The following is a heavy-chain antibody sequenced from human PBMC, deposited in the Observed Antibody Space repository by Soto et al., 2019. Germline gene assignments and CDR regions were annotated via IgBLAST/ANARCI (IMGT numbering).Heavy chain of an antibody. V-gene: IGHV4-34*01. D-gene: IGHD3-10*01. Sequence: SATLSLTCALSGGSFSGYYWSWVRQTPGKGLEWIGDINHTGDTNYNPSLKSRVMISVDTAKTQFSLNVTSVTAADTAVYYCAREVGYYNAARRNLYFYDWGPGNLVTVSA. CDR3: AREVGYYNAARRNLYFYD. J-gene: IGHJ1*01. CDR1: GGSFSGYY. CDR2: INHTGDT.